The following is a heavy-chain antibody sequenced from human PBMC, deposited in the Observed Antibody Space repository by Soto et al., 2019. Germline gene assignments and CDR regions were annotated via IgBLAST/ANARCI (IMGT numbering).Heavy chain of an antibody. V-gene: IGHV4-59*01. D-gene: IGHD2-15*01. CDR2: IYYSGST. Sequence: SETLCLTWTVSGGSISSYYWSWIRKPPGKGLEWIGYIYYSGSTNYNPSLKSRVTISVDTSKNQFSLKLSSVTAAVSAVYYCASSTVVTSPYFDYWGQGTLVTVS. J-gene: IGHJ4*02. CDR1: GGSISSYY. CDR3: ASSTVVTSPYFDY.